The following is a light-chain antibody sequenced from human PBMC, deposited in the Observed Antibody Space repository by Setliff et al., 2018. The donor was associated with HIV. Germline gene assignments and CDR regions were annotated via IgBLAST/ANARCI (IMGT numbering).Light chain of an antibody. CDR3: VLYMGNGVSV. CDR1: SGSVSTGHF. Sequence: QPVVTQEPSFSVYPGGTVTLPCGLRSGSVSTGHFPSWYQQTPGQTPRMLIYSTNNRSSGVPDRFSGSILGNRAALTITGAQADDECDYYCVLYMGNGVSVFGGGTKVTV. CDR2: STN. V-gene: IGLV8-61*01. J-gene: IGLJ3*02.